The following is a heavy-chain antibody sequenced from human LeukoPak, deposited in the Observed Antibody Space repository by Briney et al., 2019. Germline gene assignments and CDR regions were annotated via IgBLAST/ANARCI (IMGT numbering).Heavy chain of an antibody. D-gene: IGHD2-2*01. Sequence: SVKVSCKASGGTFSSYAISWVRQAPGQGLEWKGGIIPIFGTANYAQKFQGRVTITADESTSTAYMELSSLRSEDTAVYYCARSAPVPARPHHRYYYYYGMDVWGQGTTVTVSS. CDR1: GGTFSSYA. CDR2: IIPIFGTA. V-gene: IGHV1-69*13. J-gene: IGHJ6*02. CDR3: ARSAPVPARPHHRYYYYYGMDV.